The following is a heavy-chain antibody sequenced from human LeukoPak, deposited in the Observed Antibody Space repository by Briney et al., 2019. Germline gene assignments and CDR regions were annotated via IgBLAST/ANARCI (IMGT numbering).Heavy chain of an antibody. J-gene: IGHJ6*02. CDR2: IIPILGIA. Sequence: SVKVSCKASGGTFSSYAISWVRQAPGQGLEWMGRIIPILGIANYAQKFQGRVTITADKSTSTAYMELSSLRSEDTAVYYCASKSYCSSTSCYRSYYYYGMDVWGQGTTVTVSS. CDR1: GGTFSSYA. V-gene: IGHV1-69*04. D-gene: IGHD2-2*01. CDR3: ASKSYCSSTSCYRSYYYYGMDV.